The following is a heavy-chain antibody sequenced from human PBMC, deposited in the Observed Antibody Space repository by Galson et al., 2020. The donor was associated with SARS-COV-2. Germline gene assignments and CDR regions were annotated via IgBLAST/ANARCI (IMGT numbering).Heavy chain of an antibody. Sequence: ESGPTLVKPTQTLTLTCTFSGFSPRASGMCVNWIRQPPGKALEWLARIDWDDDEYYNTSLKARLTISKDTSKNQVVLTMTNMDPVDTATYYCARIDSSGCRGNYWGQGTLVTVSS. V-gene: IGHV2-70*11. CDR1: GFSPRASGMC. CDR2: IDWDDDE. D-gene: IGHD6-19*01. CDR3: ARIDSSGCRGNY. J-gene: IGHJ4*02.